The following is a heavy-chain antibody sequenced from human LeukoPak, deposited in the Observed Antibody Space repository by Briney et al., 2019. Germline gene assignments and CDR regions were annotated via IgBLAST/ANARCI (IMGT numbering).Heavy chain of an antibody. CDR3: TTIKRGNIFGYFDF. CDR1: GFTMTSYD. CDR2: VFDSGRT. Sequence: TSGTLTLTCAASGFTMTSYDWSWIRETPGKGLEWVSYVFDSGRTKENPSLKSRVTLSADTSKNQLSLRLSSVTAADTAVYYCTTIKRGNIFGYFDFWGQGILVTVSS. V-gene: IGHV4-59*01. J-gene: IGHJ4*02. D-gene: IGHD5-18*01.